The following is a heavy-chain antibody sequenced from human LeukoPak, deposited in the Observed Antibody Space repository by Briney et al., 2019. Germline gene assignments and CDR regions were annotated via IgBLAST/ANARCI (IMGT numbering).Heavy chain of an antibody. CDR2: ISGSGGTT. Sequence: GGSLRLSCAASGFTFSSYGMNWVRQAPGKGLEWVSAISGSGGTTYNADSVKGRFTISRDDSKNTLYLQMNSLRAEDTAVYYCAKDLGSGSANYWGQGTLVTVSS. CDR3: AKDLGSGSANY. V-gene: IGHV3-23*01. D-gene: IGHD3-10*01. J-gene: IGHJ4*02. CDR1: GFTFSSYG.